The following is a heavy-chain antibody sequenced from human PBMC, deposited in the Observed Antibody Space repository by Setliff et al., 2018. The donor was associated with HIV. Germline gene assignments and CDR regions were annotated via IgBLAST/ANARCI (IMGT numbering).Heavy chain of an antibody. V-gene: IGHV4-38-2*02. D-gene: IGHD3-10*01. CDR3: ARDRGNADYYYGMDV. CDR2: IYQSGST. J-gene: IGHJ6*02. Sequence: SETLSLTCAVSGYSISSGYYWGWIRQAPGKGLEWIGSIYQSGSTYYNPSLKSRVTISVDTSKNQFSLKLRSVTAADTAVYYCARDRGNADYYYGMDVWGQGTTVTVSS. CDR1: GYSISSGYY.